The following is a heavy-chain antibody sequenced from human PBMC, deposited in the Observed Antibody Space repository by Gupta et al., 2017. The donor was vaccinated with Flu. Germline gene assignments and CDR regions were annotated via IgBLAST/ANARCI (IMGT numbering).Heavy chain of an antibody. CDR2: ISSSGSTI. CDR3: ARDHIAVAGTFDY. J-gene: IGHJ4*02. Sequence: EVQLVESGGGLVQPGGSLRLCCAASGFTFSSYEMNWVRQAPGKGLEWVSYISSSGSTIYYADAVKGRFTISRDNAKNSLYLQMNSLRAEDTAVYYGARDHIAVAGTFDYWGQGTLVTVSS. CDR1: GFTFSSYE. D-gene: IGHD6-19*01. V-gene: IGHV3-48*03.